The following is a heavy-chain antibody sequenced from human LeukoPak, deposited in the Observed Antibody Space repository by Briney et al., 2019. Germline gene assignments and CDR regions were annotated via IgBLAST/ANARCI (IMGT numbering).Heavy chain of an antibody. V-gene: IGHV4-34*01. CDR1: GGSFSGYY. D-gene: IGHD2-15*01. J-gene: IGHJ5*02. Sequence: SETLSLTCAVYGGSFSGYYWSWIRQPPGKGLEWIGEINHSGSTNYNPSLKSRVTISVDTSKNQFSLKLSSVTAADTAVYYCARGYCSGGSCYAPSPANWFDTWGQGTLVTVSS. CDR3: ARGYCSGGSCYAPSPANWFDT. CDR2: INHSGST.